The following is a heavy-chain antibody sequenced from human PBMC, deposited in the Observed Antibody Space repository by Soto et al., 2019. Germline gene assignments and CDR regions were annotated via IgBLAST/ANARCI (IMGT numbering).Heavy chain of an antibody. CDR1: GGTFSSYA. V-gene: IGHV1-69*01. Sequence: QVQLVQSGAEVKKPGSSVKVSCKASGGTFSSYAISWVRQAPGQGLEWMGGIIPIFGTANYAQKFQGRVTITADESTSTAYMELSSLRSEDTAVYYCARGVLGYCSSTSCPNYYYYGMDVRGQGTTVTVSS. CDR3: ARGVLGYCSSTSCPNYYYYGMDV. CDR2: IIPIFGTA. D-gene: IGHD2-2*01. J-gene: IGHJ6*02.